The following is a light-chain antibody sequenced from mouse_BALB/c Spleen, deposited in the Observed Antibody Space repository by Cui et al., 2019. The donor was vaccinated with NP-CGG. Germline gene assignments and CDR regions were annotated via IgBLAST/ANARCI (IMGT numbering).Light chain of an antibody. V-gene: IGLV1*01. J-gene: IGLJ1*01. CDR1: TGAVTTSNY. CDR2: DTK. Sequence: QAVVTQESALTTSPGETVTLTCRSSTGAVTTSNYANWVQEKPDHLFTGLIGDTKNRAPGVPARCSGSLIGDKVVLTIAGAQTEDEAIYFCALWYSNHWVFGGGTKLTVL. CDR3: ALWYSNHWV.